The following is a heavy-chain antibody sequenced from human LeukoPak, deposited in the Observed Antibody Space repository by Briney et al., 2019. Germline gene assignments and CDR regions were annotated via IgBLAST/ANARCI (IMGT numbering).Heavy chain of an antibody. CDR2: IYPGDSDT. J-gene: IGHJ4*02. CDR3: VRRRGSSWKGGFDY. CDR1: GYIFNTFW. V-gene: IGHV5-51*01. D-gene: IGHD6-13*01. Sequence: GESLKISCEGSGYIFNTFWIGWVRQKPGEGLEWVGIIYPGDSDTKYSPAVQGQVTISADKPITTAYLQWSSLKASDTAMYYCVRRRGSSWKGGFDYWGQGTLVTVSS.